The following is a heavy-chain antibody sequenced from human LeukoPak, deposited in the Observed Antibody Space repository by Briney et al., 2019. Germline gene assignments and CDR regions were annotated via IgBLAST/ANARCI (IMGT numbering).Heavy chain of an antibody. D-gene: IGHD5-18*01. CDR3: ARLAGYSYGNGFDY. V-gene: IGHV1-3*03. CDR2: INAGNSNT. CDR1: GYTFTSYA. Sequence: GASVKVSCKASGYTFTSYAMHWVRQAPGQRLEWMGWINAGNSNTKYSQEFQGRVTITRDTSASTAYMELSSLRSEDMAVYYCARLAGYSYGNGFDYWGQGTLVTVSS. J-gene: IGHJ4*02.